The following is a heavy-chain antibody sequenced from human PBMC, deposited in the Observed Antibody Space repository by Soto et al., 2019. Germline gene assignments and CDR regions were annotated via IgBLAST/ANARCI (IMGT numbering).Heavy chain of an antibody. J-gene: IGHJ6*02. CDR1: GFTFIDYA. Sequence: GGALRVSCLASGFTFIDYAMPWVRRVPGRGLEWVSSLNGAGGSTYYAYSVRGRFTISRDNSQNTLFLQMNRLTVDDTAIYYCAAPRDEYGSGISWFTYGMDVWGQGTTVTVSS. CDR2: LNGAGGST. D-gene: IGHD3-10*01. CDR3: AAPRDEYGSGISWFTYGMDV. V-gene: IGHV3-23*01.